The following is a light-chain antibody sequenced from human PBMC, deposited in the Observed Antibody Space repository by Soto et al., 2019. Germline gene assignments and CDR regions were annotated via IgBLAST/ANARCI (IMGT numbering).Light chain of an antibody. CDR2: AAS. CDR1: QGISSD. J-gene: IGKJ5*01. CDR3: QQLNSYPIT. Sequence: IQLTQSPSSLSASVGDRVTITCRASQGISSDLAWYQQKPGKAPKLLIYAASTLQSGVPSRFXXSGSRTDFTLTISSLQPEDFATYYCQQLNSYPITFGQGTRLEIK. V-gene: IGKV1-9*01.